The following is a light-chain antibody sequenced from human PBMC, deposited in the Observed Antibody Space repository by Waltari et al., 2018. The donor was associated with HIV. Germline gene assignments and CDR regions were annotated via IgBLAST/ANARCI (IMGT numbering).Light chain of an antibody. V-gene: IGLV1-51*02. CDR2: RNT. Sequence: QSVLTQPPSASGTPGQRVSISCSGSSSNIGYNYVYWYQQIPGTAPKLVIYRNTQRPSGIPDRFSGSKSGTSATLGITGLQTGDEADYYCGTWDSSLSAGVFGGGTKLTVL. J-gene: IGLJ2*01. CDR1: SSNIGYNY. CDR3: GTWDSSLSAGV.